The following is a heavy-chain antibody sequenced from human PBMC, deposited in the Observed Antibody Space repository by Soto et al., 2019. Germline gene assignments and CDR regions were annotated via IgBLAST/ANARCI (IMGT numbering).Heavy chain of an antibody. Sequence: EVQLVESGGGLVQPGGSLRLSCAASGFTFSSYWMSWVRQAPGKGLEWVANIKQDGSEKYYVDSVKGRFTISRDNTKNSLYLQMNRLRAEDTAVYYCARDSKSFAWLSDSGDMDVWGKGTTVTVSS. CDR2: IKQDGSEK. D-gene: IGHD3-9*01. CDR3: ARDSKSFAWLSDSGDMDV. V-gene: IGHV3-7*01. J-gene: IGHJ6*03. CDR1: GFTFSSYW.